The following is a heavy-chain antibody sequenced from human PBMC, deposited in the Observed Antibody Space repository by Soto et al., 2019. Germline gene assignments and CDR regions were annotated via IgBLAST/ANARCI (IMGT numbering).Heavy chain of an antibody. D-gene: IGHD2-2*01. CDR1: GFSFSDYS. V-gene: IGHV3-11*01. CDR3: ARDLHQMLSRKHYYYSLDV. Sequence: QVHLVESGGDLVKPGGSLRLSCVASGFSFSDYSMTWMRQAPGGGLDFVAFISNTAITDYYADSVKGRFTISRDNARNSVYLQMDCLRAEDAAVYYCARDLHQMLSRKHYYYSLDVWGTGTTVTVS. CDR2: ISNTAITD. J-gene: IGHJ6*03.